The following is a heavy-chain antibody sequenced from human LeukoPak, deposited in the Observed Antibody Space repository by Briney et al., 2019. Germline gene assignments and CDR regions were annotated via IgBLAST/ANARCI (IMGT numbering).Heavy chain of an antibody. D-gene: IGHD2-2*01. V-gene: IGHV1-2*02. Sequence: GASVKVSCKASGYTFTGYYMHWVRQAPGQGLEWMGWINPNSGGTNYAQKLQGRVTMTTDTSTSTAYMELRSLRSDDTAVYYCARASIVVVPAASLDYWGQGTLVTVSS. CDR1: GYTFTGYY. CDR2: INPNSGGT. CDR3: ARASIVVVPAASLDY. J-gene: IGHJ4*02.